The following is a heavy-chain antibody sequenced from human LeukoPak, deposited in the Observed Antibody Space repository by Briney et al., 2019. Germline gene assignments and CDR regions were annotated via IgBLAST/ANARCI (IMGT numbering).Heavy chain of an antibody. Sequence: PSETLSLTCTVSGGSISSYYWSWLRQPPGKGLEWIGYIYTSGSTNYNPSLKSRVTISVDTSKNQFSLRLSSVTAADTAVYYCARHEQQLWPKSPFDYWGQGTLVTVSS. D-gene: IGHD5-18*01. CDR2: IYTSGST. J-gene: IGHJ4*02. CDR3: ARHEQQLWPKSPFDY. CDR1: GGSISSYY. V-gene: IGHV4-4*09.